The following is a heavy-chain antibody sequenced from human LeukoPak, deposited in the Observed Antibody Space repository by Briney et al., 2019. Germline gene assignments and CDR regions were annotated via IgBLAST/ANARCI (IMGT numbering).Heavy chain of an antibody. CDR3: ARDSDFWSGYYYFDY. V-gene: IGHV4-30-4*08. CDR2: IYYSGST. D-gene: IGHD3-3*01. CDR1: GGSFSGYY. J-gene: IGHJ4*02. Sequence: SETLSLTCAVYGGSFSGYYWSWIRQPPGKGLEWVGYIYYSGSTYYNPSLKSRATISVDTSKSQFSLKLSSVTAADTAVYYCARDSDFWSGYYYFDYWGQGTLVTVSS.